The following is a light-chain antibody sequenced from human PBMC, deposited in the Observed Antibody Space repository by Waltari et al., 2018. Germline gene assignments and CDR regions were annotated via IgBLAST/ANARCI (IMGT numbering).Light chain of an antibody. CDR1: SSDVGGHNY. CDR2: DVT. J-gene: IGLJ2*01. V-gene: IGLV2-14*03. CDR3: SSYTSISPHIL. Sequence: QSALTQPASVSGSPGQSITFSCTGSSSDVGGHNYVSWYQQHTGKAPKLTIYDVTNRPSGVSNRFSGSKSGNTASLTTSGLQAEDEADYYCSSYTSISPHILFGGGTKVTVL.